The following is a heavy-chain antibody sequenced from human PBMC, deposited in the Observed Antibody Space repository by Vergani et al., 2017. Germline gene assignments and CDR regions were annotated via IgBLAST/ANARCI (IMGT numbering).Heavy chain of an antibody. D-gene: IGHD3-10*01. J-gene: IGHJ6*02. CDR1: GYTFGDYA. CDR2: IRSKAYGGTT. V-gene: IGHV3-49*04. CDR3: TRAVAGETHYYGSRSYYTTYYGMDV. Sequence: EVQLVESGGGLVQPGRSLRLSCTASGYTFGDYATSWARPAPGQGLEWVGFIRSKAYGGTTEYAASVKGRYTISRDDSKSIAYLQMNSLKTEDTAVYYCTRAVAGETHYYGSRSYYTTYYGMDVWGQGTTVTVSS.